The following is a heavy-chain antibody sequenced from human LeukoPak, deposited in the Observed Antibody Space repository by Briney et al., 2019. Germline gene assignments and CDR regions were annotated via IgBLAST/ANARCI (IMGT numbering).Heavy chain of an antibody. CDR1: GFTFSSHW. J-gene: IGHJ3*02. CDR2: VNSDGSST. V-gene: IGHV3-74*01. Sequence: GGSLRLSCVASGFTFSSHWMHWVRRAPGKGLVWVSRVNSDGSSTRYADSVQGRFTISRDNGRNTLYLQINSLRAGDTAVYYCARGGSPPEALGDAFDIWGQGTMVTVSS. D-gene: IGHD1-26*01. CDR3: ARGGSPPEALGDAFDI.